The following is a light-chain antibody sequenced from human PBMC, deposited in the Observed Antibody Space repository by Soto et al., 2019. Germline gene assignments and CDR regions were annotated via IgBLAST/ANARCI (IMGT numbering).Light chain of an antibody. CDR3: QQSYSTPRT. J-gene: IGKJ4*01. CDR2: AAS. CDR1: QSISRY. Sequence: DIQMTQSPSSLSASVGDRVTITCRASQSISRYLNWYQQKPGQAPKLLIYAASSLQSGVPSRFSRSGSASAFSLTISSLQPEDFATYYCQQSYSTPRTFGGGTKVEIK. V-gene: IGKV1-39*01.